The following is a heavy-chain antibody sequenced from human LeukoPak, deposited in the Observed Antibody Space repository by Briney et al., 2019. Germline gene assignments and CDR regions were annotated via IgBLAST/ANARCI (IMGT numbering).Heavy chain of an antibody. CDR2: ISWNSGSI. V-gene: IGHV3-9*01. J-gene: IGHJ4*02. Sequence: GGSLRLSCAASGFTFDDYAMHWVRQAPGKGLEWVSGISWNSGSIGYADSVKGRFTISRDNAKNSLYLQMNSLRAGDTALYYCAKDLGEQWLVHGIDYWGQGTLVTVSS. CDR1: GFTFDDYA. CDR3: AKDLGEQWLVHGIDY. D-gene: IGHD6-19*01.